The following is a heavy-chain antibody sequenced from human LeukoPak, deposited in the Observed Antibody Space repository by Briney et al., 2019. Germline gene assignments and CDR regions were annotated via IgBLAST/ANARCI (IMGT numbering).Heavy chain of an antibody. V-gene: IGHV1-24*01. D-gene: IGHD5-12*01. CDR1: GYTLTELS. J-gene: IGHJ4*02. Sequence: GASVKVSCKVSGYTLTELSMHWVRQAPGKGLEWMGGFDPEDGETIYAQKFQGRVTMTEDTSTDTAYMELSRLRSDDTAVYYCARGDDSGYDPLIDYWGQGTLVTVSS. CDR2: FDPEDGET. CDR3: ARGDDSGYDPLIDY.